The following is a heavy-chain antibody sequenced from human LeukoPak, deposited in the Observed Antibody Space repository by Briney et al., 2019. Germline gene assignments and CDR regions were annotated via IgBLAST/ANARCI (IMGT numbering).Heavy chain of an antibody. CDR2: IKRKTDGGTT. CDR3: TTQLAAYYFDY. Sequence: ETLSLTCTVSGGSISSYYWSWIRQPPGKGLEWVGRIKRKTDGGTTDYAAPVKGRFTISRDDSKNTLYLQMNSLKTEDTAVYYCTTQLAAYYFDYWGQGTLVTVSS. CDR1: GGSISSYY. J-gene: IGHJ4*02. V-gene: IGHV3-15*01. D-gene: IGHD6-13*01.